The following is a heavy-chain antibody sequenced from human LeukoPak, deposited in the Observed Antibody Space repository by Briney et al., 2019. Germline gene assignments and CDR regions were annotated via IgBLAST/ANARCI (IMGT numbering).Heavy chain of an antibody. Sequence: PGGSLRLSCAASGFTFSNYGMHWVRQAPGKGLEWVAVVSSDGSIDYYADSLRGRFTVSRDNSKNTLYLQMNNLRVDDTAVYYCARSLRVRGVPDYMDVWGKGTTVTVYS. D-gene: IGHD3-10*01. CDR2: VSSDGSID. CDR1: GFTFSNYG. V-gene: IGHV3-30*03. CDR3: ARSLRVRGVPDYMDV. J-gene: IGHJ6*03.